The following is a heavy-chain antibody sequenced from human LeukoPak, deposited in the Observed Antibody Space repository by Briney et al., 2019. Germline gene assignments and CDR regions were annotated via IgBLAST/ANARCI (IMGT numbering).Heavy chain of an antibody. CDR2: IYTSGST. Sequence: PSETLSLTCTVSGGSISSYYWSWIRQPAGKGLEWIGRIYTSGSTNYNPSLKSRVTMSVDTSENQFSLKLSSVTAADTAVYYCARDAPMVRGVMGYYFVYWGQGTLVTVSS. CDR3: ARDAPMVRGVMGYYFVY. J-gene: IGHJ4*02. V-gene: IGHV4-4*07. D-gene: IGHD3-10*01. CDR1: GGSISSYY.